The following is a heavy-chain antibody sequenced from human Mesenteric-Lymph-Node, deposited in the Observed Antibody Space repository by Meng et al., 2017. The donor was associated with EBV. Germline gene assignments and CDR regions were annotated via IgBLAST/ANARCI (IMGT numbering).Heavy chain of an antibody. CDR3: VRARNGWYEDYFDY. V-gene: IGHV7-4-1*02. CDR1: GYTFTSYA. CDR2: INTNTGNP. Sequence: QVQVVQSGYELKKPGASVKVSCKASGYTFTSYAMNWVRQAPGQGLEWMGWINTNTGNPTYAQGFTGRFVFSLDTSVNTAYLQISTLKAEDTAMYYCVRARNGWYEDYFDYWGQGTLVTVSS. J-gene: IGHJ4*02. D-gene: IGHD6-19*01.